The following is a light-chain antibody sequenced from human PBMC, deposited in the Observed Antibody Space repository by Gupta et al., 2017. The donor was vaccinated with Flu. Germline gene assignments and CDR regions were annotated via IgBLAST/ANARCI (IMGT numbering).Light chain of an antibody. J-gene: IGLJ2*01. V-gene: IGLV7-43*01. CDR3: LLYYGGAVI. Sequence: QTVVTQAPSLTVSPGGTVTLTCASSTGAVTSSYYPNWFQQKPGQAPRALISSTTIKHSWTPARFSGSLLGGKAALTLSGVQPEDEADYYCLLYYGGAVIFGGGTKLTVL. CDR1: TGAVTSSYY. CDR2: STT.